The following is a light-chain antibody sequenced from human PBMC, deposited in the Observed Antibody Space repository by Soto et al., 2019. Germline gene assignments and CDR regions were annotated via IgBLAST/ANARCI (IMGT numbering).Light chain of an antibody. CDR1: QSISSY. V-gene: IGKV3-20*01. Sequence: ERVMTQSPATLSVSPGERATLSFRASQSISSYLAWYQQKPGQAPRLLIYDASNRATGIPARFSGSGSGTDFTLTISSLEPEDFAVYYCQQYGSSPGTFGQGTKVDIK. J-gene: IGKJ1*01. CDR2: DAS. CDR3: QQYGSSPGT.